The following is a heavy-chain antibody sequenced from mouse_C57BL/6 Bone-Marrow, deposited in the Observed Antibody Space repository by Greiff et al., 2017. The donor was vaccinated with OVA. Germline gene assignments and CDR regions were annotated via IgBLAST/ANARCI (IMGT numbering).Heavy chain of an antibody. CDR3: AKPLYDGDAMDY. D-gene: IGHD2-3*01. CDR1: GFTFSDYY. V-gene: IGHV5-12*01. CDR2: ISNGGGSI. Sequence: EVKLMESGGGLVQPGGSLKLSCAASGFTFSDYYMYWVRQTPEKRLEWVAYISNGGGSIYYPDTVKGRFTISRDNAKNTLYLQMSRLKSEDTAMYYCAKPLYDGDAMDYWGQGTSVTVSS. J-gene: IGHJ4*01.